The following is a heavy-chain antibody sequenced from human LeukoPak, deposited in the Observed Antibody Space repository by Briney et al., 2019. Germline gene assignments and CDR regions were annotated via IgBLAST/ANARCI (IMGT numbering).Heavy chain of an antibody. CDR1: GLTFSNYG. J-gene: IGHJ4*02. V-gene: IGHV3-33*01. Sequence: GGSLRLSCAASGLTFSNYGMHWVRQAPGKGLEWVAVIWYDGSNKYYADSVKGRFTISRDNAKNTLYLQMNSLRAEDTAVYYCARDLRDATVSLDYWGQGTLVTVSS. CDR2: IWYDGSNK. CDR3: ARDLRDATVSLDY. D-gene: IGHD4-11*01.